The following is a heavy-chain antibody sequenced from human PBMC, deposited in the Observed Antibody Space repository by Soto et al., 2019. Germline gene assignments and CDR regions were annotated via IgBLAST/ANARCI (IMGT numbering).Heavy chain of an antibody. CDR2: IYRSGTT. V-gene: IGHV4-38-2*01. J-gene: IGHJ4*02. Sequence: GTLALTCVVSNFSISSGYYWGCIRQAPGKGLEWIASIYRSGTTSYNPSLKSRVTISVDPSKNQFSLMLTAVTAADTAVYYCARTHSGSYYSVFNYWGRGSLVTVSS. CDR1: NFSISSGYY. D-gene: IGHD1-26*01. CDR3: ARTHSGSYYSVFNY.